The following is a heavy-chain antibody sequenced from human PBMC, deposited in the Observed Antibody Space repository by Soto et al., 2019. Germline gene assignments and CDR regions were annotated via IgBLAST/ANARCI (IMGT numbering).Heavy chain of an antibody. V-gene: IGHV4-31*03. CDR3: ASREYYGSGSYYRAPDAFDI. J-gene: IGHJ3*02. CDR2: IYYSGST. Sequence: SETLSLTCTVSGGSISSGGYYWSWIRQHPGKGLEWIGYIYYSGSTYYNPSLKSRVTISVDTSKNQFSLKLSSVTAADTAVYYCASREYYGSGSYYRAPDAFDIWGQGTMVTVSS. D-gene: IGHD3-10*01. CDR1: GGSISSGGYY.